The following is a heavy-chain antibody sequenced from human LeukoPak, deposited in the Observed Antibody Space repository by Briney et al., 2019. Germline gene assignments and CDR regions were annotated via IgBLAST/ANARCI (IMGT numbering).Heavy chain of an antibody. J-gene: IGHJ4*02. CDR2: IKYDGSEK. V-gene: IGHV3-7*01. D-gene: IGHD5-12*01. Sequence: GGSLRLSCVDSGVTFGTYWMTWVRQAPGKGLEWVADIKYDGSEKYYGDSVKGRFTVSRDNAKNSLNLQMNSLRAEDTAMYYCARDVGLSGYDLNDYWGQGTLVTVSS. CDR1: GVTFGTYW. CDR3: ARDVGLSGYDLNDY.